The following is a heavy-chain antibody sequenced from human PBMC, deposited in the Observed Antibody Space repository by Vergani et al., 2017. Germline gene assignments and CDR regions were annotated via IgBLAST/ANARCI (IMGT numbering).Heavy chain of an antibody. J-gene: IGHJ4*02. D-gene: IGHD6-19*01. CDR1: GFSFTSYG. V-gene: IGHV3-23*04. CDR2: VSGTAGST. CDR3: ASTGYSSGWLFDY. Sequence: VRLVESGGGVVQPGRSLRLSCAASGFSFTSYGMHWVRQPPGNGLEWVSVVSGTAGSTSYADSVKGRFTISRDNSKNTLYLQMNSLRAEDTAVYYCASTGYSSGWLFDYWGQGTLVTVSS.